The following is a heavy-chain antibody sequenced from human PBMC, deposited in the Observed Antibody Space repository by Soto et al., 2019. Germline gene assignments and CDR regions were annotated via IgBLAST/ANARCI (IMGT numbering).Heavy chain of an antibody. CDR2: ISYDGSNK. D-gene: IGHD3-3*01. V-gene: IGHV3-30-3*01. Sequence: PGGSLRLSCAASGFTFSSYAMHWVRQAPGKGLEWVAVISYDGSNKYYADSVKGRFTISRDNSKNTLYLQMNSLRAEDTAVYYCARELTIFGVVIRPFDYWGQGTLVTVSS. CDR1: GFTFSSYA. J-gene: IGHJ4*02. CDR3: ARELTIFGVVIRPFDY.